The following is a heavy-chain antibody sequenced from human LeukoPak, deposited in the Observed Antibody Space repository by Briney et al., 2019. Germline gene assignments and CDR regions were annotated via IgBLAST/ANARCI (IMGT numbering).Heavy chain of an antibody. J-gene: IGHJ6*02. CDR1: GYTFIDYY. Sequence: ASVRVSCKASGYTFIDYYIHWVRQAPGQGLEWMGWISAYNGNTNYAQKLQGRVTMTTDTSTSTAYMELRSLRSDDTAVYYCARGILVQDQWFGELIYYYYGMDVWGQGTTVTVSS. CDR2: ISAYNGNT. D-gene: IGHD3-10*01. CDR3: ARGILVQDQWFGELIYYYYGMDV. V-gene: IGHV1-18*01.